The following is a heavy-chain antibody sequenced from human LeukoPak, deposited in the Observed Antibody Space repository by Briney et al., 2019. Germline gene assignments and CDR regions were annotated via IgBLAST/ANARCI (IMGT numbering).Heavy chain of an antibody. D-gene: IGHD5-12*01. J-gene: IGHJ4*02. CDR2: ISSSSSYI. Sequence: PGGSLRLSCAASGFTFSSYSTNWVRQAPGKGLEWVSSISSSSSYIYYADSVKGRFTISRDNAKNSLYLQMNSLRAEDTAVYYCARGVVATISPLDYWGQGTLVTVSS. CDR3: ARGVVATISPLDY. V-gene: IGHV3-21*01. CDR1: GFTFSSYS.